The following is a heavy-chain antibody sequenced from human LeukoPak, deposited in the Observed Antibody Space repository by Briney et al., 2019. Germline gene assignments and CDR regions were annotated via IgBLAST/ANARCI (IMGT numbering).Heavy chain of an antibody. J-gene: IGHJ3*02. CDR3: ARAAPYYYDSSGYSAFDS. D-gene: IGHD3-22*01. CDR1: GFTFRSYS. CDR2: ISSTSSTI. V-gene: IGHV3-48*02. Sequence: GVSLRLSCAASGFTFRSYSMHWVRQAPGKGLEWVSYISSTSSTIYYADSVKGRFTISRDNAKNSLYLQMNSLRDEDTAVYYCARAAPYYYDSSGYSAFDSWGQGTMVTVSA.